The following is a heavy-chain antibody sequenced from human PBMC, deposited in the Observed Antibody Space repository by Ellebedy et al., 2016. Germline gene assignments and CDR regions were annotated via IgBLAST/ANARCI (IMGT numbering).Heavy chain of an antibody. J-gene: IGHJ4*02. CDR1: GGTFSSYA. CDR3: ARDFEYCSGGSCYPDY. V-gene: IGHV1-18*01. D-gene: IGHD2-15*01. Sequence: ASVKVSCXASGGTFSSYAISWVRQAPGQGLEWMGWISAYNGSTNYAQKLQGRVTMTTDTSTSTAYMELRSLRSDDTAVYYCARDFEYCSGGSCYPDYWGQGTLVTVSS. CDR2: ISAYNGST.